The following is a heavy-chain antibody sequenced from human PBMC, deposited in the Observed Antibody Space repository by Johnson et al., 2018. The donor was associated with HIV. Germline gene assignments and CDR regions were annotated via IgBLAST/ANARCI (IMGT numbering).Heavy chain of an antibody. CDR2: ISYDGSKK. V-gene: IGHV3-30-3*01. CDR3: ARVGRMDYGAPRAAFDI. J-gene: IGHJ3*02. D-gene: IGHD4-17*01. CDR1: GFIFSNFA. Sequence: QVQLVESGGGVVQPGRSLRLSCVASGFIFSNFAMHWVRQAPGKGLEWMAIISYDGSKKYYADSVKGRFTISRDNSKNTLYLEMNSLRAEDTALYYCARVGRMDYGAPRAAFDIWGQGTMVTVSS.